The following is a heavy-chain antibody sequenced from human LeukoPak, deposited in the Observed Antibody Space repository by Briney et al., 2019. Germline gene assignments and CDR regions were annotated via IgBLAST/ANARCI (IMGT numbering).Heavy chain of an antibody. D-gene: IGHD3-16*01. V-gene: IGHV3-48*01. Sequence: QPGGSLRLSCAASGFTFSSYSMNWVRQAPGKGLEWVSYISSSSSTIYYADSVKGRFTISRDNAKNSLYLQMDSLRAEDTAVYYCARGGQFMITPPIDWGQGTLVTVSS. CDR1: GFTFSSYS. CDR3: ARGGQFMITPPID. J-gene: IGHJ4*02. CDR2: ISSSSSTI.